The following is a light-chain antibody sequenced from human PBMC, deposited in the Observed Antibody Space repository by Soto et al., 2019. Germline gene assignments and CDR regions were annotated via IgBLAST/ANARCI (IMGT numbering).Light chain of an antibody. Sequence: QSALTQPASVSGSPGQSIAISCTGTDSDVGAYNYVSWYQQPPGKAPKRMIYVVSNRPSGVSNRFSGSKSGNTSSLTISGLQAEDEADYYCVSFTCSSTFVFGTGTKVTVL. J-gene: IGLJ1*01. CDR2: VVS. V-gene: IGLV2-14*01. CDR3: VSFTCSSTFV. CDR1: DSDVGAYNY.